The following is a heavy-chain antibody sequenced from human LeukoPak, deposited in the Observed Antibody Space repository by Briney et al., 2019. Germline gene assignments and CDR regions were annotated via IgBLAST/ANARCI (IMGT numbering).Heavy chain of an antibody. Sequence: GESLKISCKGSGYSFTSYWIGWVRQVPGKGLEWMGIIYPGDSDTRYSPSFQGQVTISADKSISTAYLQWSSLKASDTAMYYCARLVVVPAAMRPGSWFDPWGQGTLVTVSS. CDR3: ARLVVVPAAMRPGSWFDP. CDR2: IYPGDSDT. D-gene: IGHD2-2*01. J-gene: IGHJ5*02. CDR1: GYSFTSYW. V-gene: IGHV5-51*01.